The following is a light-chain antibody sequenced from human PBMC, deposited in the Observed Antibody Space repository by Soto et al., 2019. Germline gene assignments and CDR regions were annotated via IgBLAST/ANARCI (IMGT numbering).Light chain of an antibody. CDR1: SSNIGAGYD. CDR3: QSYDISLSAYVV. V-gene: IGLV1-40*01. Sequence: QSVLTQPPSVSGAPGQRVTISCTGSSSNIGAGYDVHWYQQLPGTAPKLLIYDNTNRPSGVPDRISGSKSGTSASLAITGLQAEDEADYYCQSYDISLSAYVVFGGGTKLTVL. CDR2: DNT. J-gene: IGLJ2*01.